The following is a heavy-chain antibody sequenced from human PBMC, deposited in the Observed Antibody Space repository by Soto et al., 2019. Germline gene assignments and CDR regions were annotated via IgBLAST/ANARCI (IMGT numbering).Heavy chain of an antibody. D-gene: IGHD4-17*01. CDR1: GFTVSSNY. Sequence: GGSLRLSCAASGFTVSSNYMSWVRQAPGKGLEWVSVIYSGGRTYYADSVKGRFTISRDNSKNTLYLQMNSLRAEDTAVYYCAATRLRWFDYWGQGTLVTVSS. V-gene: IGHV3-66*01. CDR3: AATRLRWFDY. CDR2: IYSGGRT. J-gene: IGHJ4*02.